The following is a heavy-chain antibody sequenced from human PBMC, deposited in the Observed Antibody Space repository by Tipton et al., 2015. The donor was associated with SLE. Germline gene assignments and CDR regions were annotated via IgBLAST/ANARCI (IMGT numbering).Heavy chain of an antibody. CDR1: GGSFSGHY. CDR2: VNDSGST. D-gene: IGHD3-16*01. Sequence: TLSLTCAVYGGSFSGHYWSWIRQPPGKGLEWIGEVNDSGSTDYNPSLKSRLTISVDTSKNQFSLNLSSVTAAHTAVYYCARDPRGDDGFDVWGQGTMVTVSS. V-gene: IGHV4-34*01. CDR3: ARDPRGDDGFDV. J-gene: IGHJ3*01.